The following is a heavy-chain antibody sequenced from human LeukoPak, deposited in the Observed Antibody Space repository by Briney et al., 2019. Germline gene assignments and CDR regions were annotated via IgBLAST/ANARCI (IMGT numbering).Heavy chain of an antibody. V-gene: IGHV3-30-3*01. J-gene: IGHJ4*02. CDR1: GFNFSRNA. Sequence: GGSLRLSCAASGFNFSRNAMHWVRQAPGKGLEWVAVIGYDGNKKYYADSVKGRFTVSRDNSKNTLYLQMDSVRVEDTAVYHCAKDRGYYYDSSGFQEIYDYWGQGTLVTVSS. CDR3: AKDRGYYYDSSGFQEIYDY. D-gene: IGHD3-22*01. CDR2: IGYDGNKK.